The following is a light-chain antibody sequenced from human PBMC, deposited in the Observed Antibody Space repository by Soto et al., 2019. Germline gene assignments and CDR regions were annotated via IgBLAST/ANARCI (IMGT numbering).Light chain of an antibody. CDR2: TAS. Sequence: IMMKQSPATLSVSPGERVTLSCRASQSVSINVAWYQQRPGQPPRLLIYTASARATGIPARFSGSGSGTEFTLTISSLQSEDFAVYYCQQYNNWPPWTFCQGGKV. CDR1: QSVSIN. CDR3: QQYNNWPPWT. V-gene: IGKV3-15*01. J-gene: IGKJ1*01.